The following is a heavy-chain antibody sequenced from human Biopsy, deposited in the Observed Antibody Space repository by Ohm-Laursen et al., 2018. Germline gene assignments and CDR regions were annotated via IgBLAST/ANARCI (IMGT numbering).Heavy chain of an antibody. D-gene: IGHD3-22*01. V-gene: IGHV4-31*01. J-gene: IGHJ5*02. CDR3: ERGDYFDSNGYFWFDP. CDR1: GGSISSGGSY. CDR2: IFNRSNT. Sequence: TLSLTCSVSGGSISSGGSYWRWIRQRPGKGLEWIGYIFNRSNTYYKPSLKNLITISGDTSKNQFSLKLNAVTAPDTAMYYCERGDYFDSNGYFWFDPWGQGTLVTVSS.